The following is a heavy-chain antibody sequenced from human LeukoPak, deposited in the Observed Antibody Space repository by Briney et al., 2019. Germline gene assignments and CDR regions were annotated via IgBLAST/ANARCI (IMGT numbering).Heavy chain of an antibody. J-gene: IGHJ4*02. CDR3: AKAGYSYYFDY. CDR1: GFTFDDYA. D-gene: IGHD3-22*01. CDR2: ISWNSGSI. Sequence: PGGSLRLSCAASGFTFDDYAMHWVRHAPGKGLEWVSGISWNSGSIGYADSVKGRFTISRDNAKNSLYLQMNSLRAEDTALYYCAKAGYSYYFDYWGQGTLVTVSS. V-gene: IGHV3-9*01.